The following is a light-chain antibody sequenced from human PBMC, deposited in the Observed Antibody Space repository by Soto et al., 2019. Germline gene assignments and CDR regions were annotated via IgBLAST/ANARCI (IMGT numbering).Light chain of an antibody. V-gene: IGLV2-14*01. CDR3: SSYTSSSTPYV. J-gene: IGLJ1*01. Sequence: QSVLTQPASVSGSPGQSITISCTGTSSDVGGYNYVSWYQQHPGKAPKLMIYEVSNRPSGVSHRFSGSKSGNSASLTISGLQADDEADYYCSSYTSSSTPYVFGTGTKLNVL. CDR2: EVS. CDR1: SSDVGGYNY.